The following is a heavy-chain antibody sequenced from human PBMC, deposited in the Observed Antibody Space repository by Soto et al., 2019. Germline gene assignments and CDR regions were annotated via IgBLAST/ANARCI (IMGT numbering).Heavy chain of an antibody. CDR1: GYAFTSYG. V-gene: IGHV1-18*01. Sequence: GASVKVSCKTAGYAFTSYGISWVRQAPGQGLEWMGWISAYNGNTNYAQKLQGRVTMTTDTSTSTAYMELRSLRSDDTAVYYCARDSVLGYCSGGSCYSLPGKGGFDPWGQGTLVTVSS. J-gene: IGHJ5*02. CDR2: ISAYNGNT. CDR3: ARDSVLGYCSGGSCYSLPGKGGFDP. D-gene: IGHD2-15*01.